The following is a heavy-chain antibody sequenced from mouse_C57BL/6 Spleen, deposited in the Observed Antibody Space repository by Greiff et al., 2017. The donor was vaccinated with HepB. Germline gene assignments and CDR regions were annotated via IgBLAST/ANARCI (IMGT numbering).Heavy chain of an antibody. D-gene: IGHD2-10*01. CDR2: ISDGGSYT. CDR1: GFTFSSYA. CDR3: ASRSLLWNYFDY. V-gene: IGHV5-4*03. Sequence: DVMLVESGGGLVKPGGSLKLSCAASGFTFSSYAMSWVRQTPEKRLEWVATISDGGSYTYYPDNVKGRFTISRDNAKNNLYLQMSHLKSEDTAMYYCASRSLLWNYFDYWGQGTTLTVSS. J-gene: IGHJ2*01.